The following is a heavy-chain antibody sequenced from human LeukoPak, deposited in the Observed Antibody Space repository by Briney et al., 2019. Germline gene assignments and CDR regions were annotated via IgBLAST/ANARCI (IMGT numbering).Heavy chain of an antibody. CDR3: AKDGITIFGVDFDY. CDR1: GFTFSSYA. J-gene: IGHJ4*02. D-gene: IGHD3-3*01. V-gene: IGHV3-23*01. Sequence: GSLRLSCAASGFTFSSYAMSWVRQAPGKGLEGVSAISGSGGSTYYADSVKGRFTISRDNSKNTVYLQMNSLRAEDTAVYYCAKDGITIFGVDFDYWGQGTLVTVSS. CDR2: ISGSGGST.